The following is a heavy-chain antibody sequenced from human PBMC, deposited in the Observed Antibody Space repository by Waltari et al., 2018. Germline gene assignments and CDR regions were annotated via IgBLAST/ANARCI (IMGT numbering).Heavy chain of an antibody. Sequence: EVQLVESGGGLVQPGGSLSLSCSASGFTFGRYWMTWVRQAPGKGLEWVANIKQDGSEKYYVDSVKGRFTISRDNAKNSLYLQMNSLRAEDTAVYYCARDRPYYDFPWGQGTLVTVSS. D-gene: IGHD3-3*01. CDR1: GFTFGRYW. V-gene: IGHV3-7*01. CDR3: ARDRPYYDFP. CDR2: IKQDGSEK. J-gene: IGHJ5*02.